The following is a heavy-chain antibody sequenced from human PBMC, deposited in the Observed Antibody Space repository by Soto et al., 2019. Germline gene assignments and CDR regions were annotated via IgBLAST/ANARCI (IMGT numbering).Heavy chain of an antibody. Sequence: QVQLQQWGAGLLKPSETLSLTCAVYGGSFSGYYWSWIRQPPGKGLAWIGENKHSGSTNYNPSLQSRVTISVDTSKNQFTLQLGSVTAADADVYYCARDLSYCGGDCYPRGRKYFQHWGQGTLVTVSS. CDR3: ARDLSYCGGDCYPRGRKYFQH. J-gene: IGHJ1*01. V-gene: IGHV4-34*01. CDR1: GGSFSGYY. CDR2: NKHSGST. D-gene: IGHD2-21*02.